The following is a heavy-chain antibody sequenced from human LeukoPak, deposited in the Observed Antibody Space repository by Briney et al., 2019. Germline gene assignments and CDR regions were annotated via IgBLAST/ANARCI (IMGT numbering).Heavy chain of an antibody. V-gene: IGHV3-23*01. CDR2: ISGSGGST. CDR1: GFTFSNYA. Sequence: GGSLRLSCAASGFTFSNYALSWVRQAPGKGLEWASDISGSGGSTYYADSVKGRFTISRDNSKNTMYLQMNSLRAEDTAVYYCAKRIQSAMAMGYWGQGTLVTVSS. D-gene: IGHD5-18*01. J-gene: IGHJ4*02. CDR3: AKRIQSAMAMGY.